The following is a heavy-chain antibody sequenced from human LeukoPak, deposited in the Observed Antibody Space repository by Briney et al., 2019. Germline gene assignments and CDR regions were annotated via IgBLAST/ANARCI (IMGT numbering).Heavy chain of an antibody. CDR1: GFTFSTYG. CDR3: ARDRNYADYGLSNWFDP. J-gene: IGHJ5*02. V-gene: IGHV3-33*01. CDR2: IWYDGSNK. D-gene: IGHD4-17*01. Sequence: GGSLRLSCAASGFTFSTYGMHWVRQAPGKGLEWVAVIWYDGSNKYYADSMKGRFTISRDNSKNTLYLQMDSLRAEDTAVYYCARDRNYADYGLSNWFDPWGQGTLVTVSS.